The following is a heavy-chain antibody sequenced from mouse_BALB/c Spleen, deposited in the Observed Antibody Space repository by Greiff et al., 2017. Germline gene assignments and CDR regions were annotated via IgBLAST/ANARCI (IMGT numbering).Heavy chain of an antibody. CDR3: ARGGKLRDYAMDY. V-gene: IGHV5-4*02. J-gene: IGHJ4*01. CDR1: GFTFSDYY. Sequence: EVKLVESGGGLVKPGGSLKLSCAASGFTFSDYYMYWVRQTPEKRLEWVATISDGGSYTYYPDSVKGRFTISRDNAKNNLYLQMSSLKSEDTAMYYCARGGKLRDYAMDYWGQGTSVTVSS. D-gene: IGHD1-1*01. CDR2: ISDGGSYT.